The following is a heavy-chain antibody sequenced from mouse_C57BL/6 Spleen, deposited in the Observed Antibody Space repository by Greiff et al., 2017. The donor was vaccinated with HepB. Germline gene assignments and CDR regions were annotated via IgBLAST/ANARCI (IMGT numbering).Heavy chain of an antibody. CDR2: IDPSDSYT. CDR3: ARGTYGYDFDY. V-gene: IGHV1-69*01. Sequence: QVQLKQPGAELVMPGASVKLSCKASGYTFTSYWMHWVKQRPGQGLEWIGEIDPSDSYTNYNQKFKGKSTLTVDKSSSTAYMQLSSLTSEDSAVYYCARGTYGYDFDYWGQGTTLTVSS. CDR1: GYTFTSYW. D-gene: IGHD2-2*01. J-gene: IGHJ2*01.